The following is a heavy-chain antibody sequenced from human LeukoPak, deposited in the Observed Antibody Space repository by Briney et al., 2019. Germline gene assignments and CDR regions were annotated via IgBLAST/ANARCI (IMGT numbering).Heavy chain of an antibody. D-gene: IGHD6-13*01. V-gene: IGHV4-59*01. CDR2: IYYSGST. J-gene: IGHJ3*02. CDR3: ALDSSGWSDDSFDI. CDR1: GASISFYY. Sequence: SETLSLTCTVSGASISFYYWSWIRQPPGKGLEWIGYIYYSGSTNYNPSLKSRVTMSIDTSKNHFSLNLNSVTAADTAIYYCALDSSGWSDDSFDIWGQGTMVTVSS.